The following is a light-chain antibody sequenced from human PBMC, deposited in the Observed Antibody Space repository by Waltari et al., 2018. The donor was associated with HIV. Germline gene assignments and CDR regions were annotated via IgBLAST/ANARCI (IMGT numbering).Light chain of an antibody. J-gene: IGLJ3*02. CDR1: NRDVGGYNY. CDR3: SSYTGSNNVVV. V-gene: IGLV2-8*01. CDR2: EVS. Sequence: QSALTQPPSASGSPGQSVTISCTGTNRDVGGYNYVSWYQQHPGKAPKRMIYEVSKRPSGVPGLFSGSKSGNTASLTVSGLQAEDEAEYYCSSYTGSNNVVVFGGGTKLTVL.